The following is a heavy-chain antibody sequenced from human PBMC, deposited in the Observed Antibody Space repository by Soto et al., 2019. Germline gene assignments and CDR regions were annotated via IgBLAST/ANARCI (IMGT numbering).Heavy chain of an antibody. D-gene: IGHD6-6*01. CDR1: GGSISSGDYY. CDR3: ARSYSSSWLADY. V-gene: IGHV4-30-4*08. CDR2: IYYSGST. J-gene: IGHJ4*02. Sequence: SVPLSLTCTVSGGSISSGDYYWSWIHQPPGKGLEWIGYIYYSGSTYYNPSLKSRVTISVDTSKNQFSLKLSSVTAADTAVYYCARSYSSSWLADYWGQGTLVTVSS.